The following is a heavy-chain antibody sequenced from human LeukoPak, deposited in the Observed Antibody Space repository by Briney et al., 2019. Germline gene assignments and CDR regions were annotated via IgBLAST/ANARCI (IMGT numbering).Heavy chain of an antibody. CDR1: GFTFSSYA. Sequence: GGSLRLSCAASGFTFSSYAMSWVRQAPGKGLEWVSAVSGSGDRTYYADSVKGRFTISRDNSKNTLYLQMNSLRVEDTAVYYCAKDRAYWYFDLWGRGALVTVSS. CDR3: AKDRAYWYFDL. J-gene: IGHJ2*01. CDR2: VSGSGDRT. V-gene: IGHV3-23*01.